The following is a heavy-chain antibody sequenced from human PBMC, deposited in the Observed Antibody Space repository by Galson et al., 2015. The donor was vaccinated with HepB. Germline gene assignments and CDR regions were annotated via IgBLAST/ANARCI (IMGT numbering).Heavy chain of an antibody. V-gene: IGHV2-5*02. D-gene: IGHD3-10*01. J-gene: IGHJ4*02. CDR2: LYLDNDK. CDR3: AHREYKYGSGPTFDY. CDR1: GFSLSATGVA. Sequence: PALVKPTQTLTLTCTFSGFSLSATGVAVGWSRQPPGKALEWLALLYLDNDKRYRPSLKSRLTITKDTSKNQVILTMTNMDPGDTATYSFAHREYKYGSGPTFDYWARERWSPSPQ.